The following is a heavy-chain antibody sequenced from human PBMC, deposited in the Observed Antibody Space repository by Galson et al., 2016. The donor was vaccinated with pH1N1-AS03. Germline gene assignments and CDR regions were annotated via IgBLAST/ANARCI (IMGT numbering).Heavy chain of an antibody. Sequence: SLRLSCAASGFSFSSYATSWVRQAPGKGLEWVSSISGSGEDTYYADSVKGRFTISRDSSKSTVYMQVNSLRAEDTAVYFCARNRLYSSQIGFGYWAQGTLVTVSS. CDR2: ISGSGEDT. D-gene: IGHD6-13*01. CDR3: ARNRLYSSQIGFGY. V-gene: IGHV3-23*01. J-gene: IGHJ4*02. CDR1: GFSFSSYA.